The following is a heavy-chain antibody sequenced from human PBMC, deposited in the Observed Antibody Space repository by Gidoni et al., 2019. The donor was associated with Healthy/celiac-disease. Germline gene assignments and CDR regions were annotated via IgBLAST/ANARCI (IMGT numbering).Heavy chain of an antibody. J-gene: IGHJ3*02. Sequence: EVQLVESGGGLVQPGGSLRRYCAASGFTFSSYWMHWVRQAPGKGLVWVSRINSDGSSTSYADSVKGRFTISRDNAKNTLYLQMNSLRAEDTAVYYCATTSSAVDAFDIWGQGTMVTVSS. V-gene: IGHV3-74*01. CDR1: GFTFSSYW. CDR2: INSDGSST. CDR3: ATTSSAVDAFDI.